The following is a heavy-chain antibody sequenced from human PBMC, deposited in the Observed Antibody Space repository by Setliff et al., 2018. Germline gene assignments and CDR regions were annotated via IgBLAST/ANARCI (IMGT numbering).Heavy chain of an antibody. CDR1: GGSISTNSYY. J-gene: IGHJ5*02. CDR3: ARGGGGYHAAS. V-gene: IGHV4-39*07. Sequence: PSETLSLTCTVSGGSISTNSYYWGWIRQPPGKGLEWIGSMYFSGSTYYNPSLKSRVTMSIDKSKNEFSLKMSSVTAADTAVYYCARGGGGYHAASWGQGILVTVSS. D-gene: IGHD2-2*01. CDR2: MYFSGST.